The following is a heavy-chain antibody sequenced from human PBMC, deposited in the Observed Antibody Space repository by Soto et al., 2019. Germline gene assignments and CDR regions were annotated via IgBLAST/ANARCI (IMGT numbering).Heavy chain of an antibody. V-gene: IGHV3-30-3*01. CDR1: GFTFSSYA. D-gene: IGHD3-10*01. J-gene: IGHJ6*02. CDR3: ARRIDLPYYGSRSYTTYYYGMDV. Sequence: QVQLVESGGGVVQPGRSLRLSCAASGFTFSSYAMHWVRQAPGKGLEWVAVISYDGSNKYYADSVKGRFTISRDNSKNTLYLQMNSLRAEDTAVYYCARRIDLPYYGSRSYTTYYYGMDVWGQGTTVTVS. CDR2: ISYDGSNK.